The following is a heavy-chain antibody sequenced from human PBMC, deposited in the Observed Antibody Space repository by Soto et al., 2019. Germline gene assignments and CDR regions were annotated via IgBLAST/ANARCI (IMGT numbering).Heavy chain of an antibody. J-gene: IGHJ6*02. CDR1: GFTFRTYA. CDR2: TDTSGGST. CDR3: AKDQAEGGFTYGFFYYYGLDV. Sequence: GGSLRLSCAASGFTFRTYAMSWVRQPPGRGLEWVSATDTSGGSTYYADSVKGRFTVSRDNSRNTLHLQMNGLRAEDTAVYYCAKDQAEGGFTYGFFYYYGLDVWGQGTTVTVSS. D-gene: IGHD5-18*01. V-gene: IGHV3-23*01.